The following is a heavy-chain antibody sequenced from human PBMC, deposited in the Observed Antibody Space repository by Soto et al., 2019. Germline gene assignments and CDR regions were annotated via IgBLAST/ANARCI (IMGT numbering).Heavy chain of an antibody. CDR2: IYFNGNT. CDR3: ARTAAGTGFDY. J-gene: IGHJ4*02. D-gene: IGHD6-13*01. Sequence: PSETLSLTCSVSADSFSKYYWTWIRQPPGEGLEWIGYIYFNGNTNYNPPLKSRVTISVDTSKNQFSLKLSSVTAADTAVYYCARTAAGTGFDYWGQGTLVTVSS. V-gene: IGHV4-59*01. CDR1: ADSFSKYY.